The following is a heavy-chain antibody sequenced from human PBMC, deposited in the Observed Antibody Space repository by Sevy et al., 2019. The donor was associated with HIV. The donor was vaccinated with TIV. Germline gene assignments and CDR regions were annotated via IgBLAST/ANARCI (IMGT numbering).Heavy chain of an antibody. D-gene: IGHD5-12*01. Sequence: SETLSLTCTVSSGSISSYYWSWIRQPPGKGLEYIGYIHSSGTRNYNPSLKSRVTISVDTSKNQFSLNLSSVTAADTAVSYCTRAPPVRSGDDSLNWFDPWGQGTLVTVSS. V-gene: IGHV4-59*01. J-gene: IGHJ5*02. CDR1: SGSISSYY. CDR2: IHSSGTR. CDR3: TRAPPVRSGDDSLNWFDP.